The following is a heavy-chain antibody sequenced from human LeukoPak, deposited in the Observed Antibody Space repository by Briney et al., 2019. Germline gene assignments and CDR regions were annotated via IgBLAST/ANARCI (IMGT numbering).Heavy chain of an antibody. D-gene: IGHD3-10*01. V-gene: IGHV3-23*01. CDR3: ARDGLYGSGSLAFDI. CDR2: ITSGENT. CDR1: GFTFSNYA. J-gene: IGHJ3*02. Sequence: GGSLRLSCAASGFTFSNYAMSWVRQAPGKGLEWVSTITSGENTYYADSVKGRFTISRDNSKNTLYLQMNSLRAEDTALYHCARDGLYGSGSLAFDIWGQGTMVTVSS.